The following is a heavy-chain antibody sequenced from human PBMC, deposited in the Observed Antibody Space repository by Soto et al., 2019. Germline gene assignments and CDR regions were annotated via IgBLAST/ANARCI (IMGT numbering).Heavy chain of an antibody. CDR1: GYTFTSYD. CDR2: MNPNTGNS. V-gene: IGHV1-8*01. Sequence: ASVKVSCKASGYTFTSYDIYWVRQATGQGLEWIGWMNPNTGNSGYAQKFQGRVTMTSDTSISTAHMELSSLRSEDTAVYYCARRAETNGWNGFGADKCYFDFWGQGTLVTVSS. CDR3: ARRAETNGWNGFGADKCYFDF. J-gene: IGHJ4*02. D-gene: IGHD1-1*01.